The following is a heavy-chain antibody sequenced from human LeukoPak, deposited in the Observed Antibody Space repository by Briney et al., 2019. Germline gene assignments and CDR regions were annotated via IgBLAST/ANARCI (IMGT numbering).Heavy chain of an antibody. CDR3: ARAQTMFWEFDGFDI. J-gene: IGHJ3*02. D-gene: IGHD3-10*02. CDR2: MTRSSAI. CDR1: GFTLSSYS. V-gene: IGHV3-69-1*01. Sequence: GGSLRLSCAASGFTLSSYSMNWVRQAPGKGLEWVATMTRSSAIFYAESVKGRFTISRDNARNSVYLQMNSLRDDDTAVYSCARAQTMFWEFDGFDIWGRGTKVTVSS.